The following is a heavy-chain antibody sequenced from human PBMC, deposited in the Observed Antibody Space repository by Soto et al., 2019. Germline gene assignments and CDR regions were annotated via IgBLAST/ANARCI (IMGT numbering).Heavy chain of an antibody. CDR1: GGSISSYY. Sequence: SETLSLTCTVSGGSISSYYWSWIRQPPGKGLEWIGYICYSGSTNYNPSLKSRVTISVDTSKNQFSLKLSSVTAADTAVYYCARETYGGNARYFQHWGQGTLVTV. CDR2: ICYSGST. V-gene: IGHV4-59*01. CDR3: ARETYGGNARYFQH. D-gene: IGHD4-17*01. J-gene: IGHJ1*01.